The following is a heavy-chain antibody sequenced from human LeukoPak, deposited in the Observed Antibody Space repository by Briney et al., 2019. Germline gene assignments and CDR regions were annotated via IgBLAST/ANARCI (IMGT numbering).Heavy chain of an antibody. CDR3: ARALKAYYGSRSYYSWFDP. CDR2: INPNSGGT. V-gene: IGHV1-2*02. D-gene: IGHD3-10*01. J-gene: IGHJ5*02. CDR1: GYTFTGYY. Sequence: ASVKVSCKASGYTFTGYYMHWVRQAPGQGLEWMGWINPNSGGTNYAQKFQGRVTMTRDTSISTAYMELSRLRSDDTAVYYCARALKAYYGSRSYYSWFDPWGQGTLVTVSS.